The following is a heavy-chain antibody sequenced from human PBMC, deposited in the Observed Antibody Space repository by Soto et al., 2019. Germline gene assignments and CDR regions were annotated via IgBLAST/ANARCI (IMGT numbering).Heavy chain of an antibody. J-gene: IGHJ4*02. Sequence: ASVKVSCKASGYTFTSYYMHWVRQAPGQGLEWMGIINPSGGSTSYAQKFQGRFTMTRDTSTSTVYMELSSLRSEDTAVYYCAIELKHDYYGSGSLREGIAYWGQGTL. CDR1: GYTFTSYY. D-gene: IGHD3-10*01. CDR2: INPSGGST. V-gene: IGHV1-46*01. CDR3: AIELKHDYYGSGSLREGIAY.